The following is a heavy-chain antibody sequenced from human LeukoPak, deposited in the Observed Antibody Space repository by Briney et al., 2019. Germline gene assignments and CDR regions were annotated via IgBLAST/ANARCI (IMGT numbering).Heavy chain of an antibody. CDR3: ARDSGTVSDAFDI. V-gene: IGHV1-46*01. D-gene: IGHD4-11*01. J-gene: IGHJ3*02. CDR2: INPSGGST. CDR1: GYTFISYY. Sequence: ASVKVSCKASGYTFISYYIHWVRQAPGQGLEWMGIINPSGGSTRYAQKFQGRVTMTRDTSTGTIYMELCSLRSEDTAVYFCARDSGTVSDAFDIWGQGTMVTVSS.